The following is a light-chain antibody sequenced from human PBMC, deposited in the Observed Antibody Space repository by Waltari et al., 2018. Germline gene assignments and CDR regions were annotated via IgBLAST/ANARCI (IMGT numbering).Light chain of an antibody. J-gene: IGKJ4*01. Sequence: DIQMTQSPSSLSASVGDRVTITCRASQGISKYLAWFQQKPGKAPTSLIYAASSLQRWVPSKFIGSGSGTDFTLTISSLQPEDFATYYCQQYNSYPLTFGGGTKVEIK. CDR1: QGISKY. CDR3: QQYNSYPLT. CDR2: AAS. V-gene: IGKV1-16*02.